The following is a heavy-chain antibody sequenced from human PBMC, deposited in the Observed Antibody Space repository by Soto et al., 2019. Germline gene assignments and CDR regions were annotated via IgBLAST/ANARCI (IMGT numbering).Heavy chain of an antibody. V-gene: IGHV4-4*07. CDR3: ARNDFWSGYAFDY. J-gene: IGHJ4*02. Sequence: SETLSLTCTVSGASLSSYYWSWIRQPAGKGLEWIGRIYPSGNTNYKSSLKSRVTISVDTSKNQFSLKLSSVTAADTAVYYCARNDFWSGYAFDYWGQGTLVTVSS. CDR1: GASLSSYY. CDR2: IYPSGNT. D-gene: IGHD3-3*01.